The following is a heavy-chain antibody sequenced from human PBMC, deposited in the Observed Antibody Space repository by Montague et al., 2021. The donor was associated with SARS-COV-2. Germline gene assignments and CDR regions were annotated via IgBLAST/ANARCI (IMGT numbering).Heavy chain of an antibody. J-gene: IGHJ5*02. CDR3: ARVIAGYCSSTSCYTGWFDP. Sequence: TLSLTCTVSGGSISSGGYYWSWIRQHPGKGLEWIGYIYYSGSTYYNPSLKSRVTISVDTSKNQFSLKLSSVTAADTAVYYCARVIAGYCSSTSCYTGWFDPWGQGTPVTVSS. CDR1: GGSISSGGYY. D-gene: IGHD2-2*02. V-gene: IGHV4-31*03. CDR2: IYYSGST.